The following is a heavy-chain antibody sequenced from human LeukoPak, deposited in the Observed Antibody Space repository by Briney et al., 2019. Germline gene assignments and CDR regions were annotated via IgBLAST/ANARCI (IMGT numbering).Heavy chain of an antibody. V-gene: IGHV4-31*03. J-gene: IGHJ4*02. D-gene: IGHD1-26*01. CDR1: GGSISSGGSY. CDR3: ARYSRYSGSYYVYYFDY. CDR2: IYYSGST. Sequence: PSETLSLTCTVSGGSISSGGSYWSWIRQHPGKGLEWIGYIYYSGSTYYNPSLKSRVTISVDTSKNQFSLKLSSVAAADTAVYYCARYSRYSGSYYVYYFDYWGQGTLVTVSS.